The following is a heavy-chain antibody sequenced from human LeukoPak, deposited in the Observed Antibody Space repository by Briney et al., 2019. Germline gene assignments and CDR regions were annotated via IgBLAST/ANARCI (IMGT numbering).Heavy chain of an antibody. CDR2: IIPIFGTA. V-gene: IGHV1-69*05. D-gene: IGHD1-26*01. CDR3: ARTVVGATTDDAFDI. CDR1: GGTFISYA. Sequence: ASVKVSCKASGGTFISYAISWVRQAPGQGLEWMGRIIPIFGTANYAQKFQGRVTITTDESTSTAYMELSSLRSEDTAVYYCARTVVGATTDDAFDIWGQGTMVTVCS. J-gene: IGHJ3*02.